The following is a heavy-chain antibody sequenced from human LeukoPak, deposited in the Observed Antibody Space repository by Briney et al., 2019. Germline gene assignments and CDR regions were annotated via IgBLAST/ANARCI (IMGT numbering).Heavy chain of an antibody. V-gene: IGHV3-48*03. J-gene: IGHJ5*02. CDR1: GFTFSSYE. CDR2: ISSSGSTI. D-gene: IGHD3-22*01. Sequence: PGGSLRLSCAASGFTFSSYEMNWVRQAPGKGLEWVSYISSSGSTIYYADSVKGRFTISRDNAKNSLYLQMNSLRAEDTAVYYCARGYYYDSSGPNWFDPWGQGTLVTASS. CDR3: ARGYYYDSSGPNWFDP.